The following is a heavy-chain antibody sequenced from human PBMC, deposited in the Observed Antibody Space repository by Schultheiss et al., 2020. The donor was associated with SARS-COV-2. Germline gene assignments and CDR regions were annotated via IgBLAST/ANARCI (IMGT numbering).Heavy chain of an antibody. CDR1: GFTVSSNY. V-gene: IGHV3-53*05. Sequence: GESLKISCAASGFTVSSNYMSWVRQAPGKGLEWVSVIYSGGSTYYADSVKGRFTISRDNSKNTLYLQMNSLRAEDTAVYYCARGPYSSRSGRAFDIWGQGTTVTVSS. D-gene: IGHD6-13*01. CDR3: ARGPYSSRSGRAFDI. J-gene: IGHJ3*02. CDR2: IYSGGST.